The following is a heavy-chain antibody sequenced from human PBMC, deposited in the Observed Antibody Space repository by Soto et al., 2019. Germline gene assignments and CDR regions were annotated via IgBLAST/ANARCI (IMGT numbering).Heavy chain of an antibody. CDR3: GRRLIGDEYDSDALNL. J-gene: IGHJ5*02. CDR1: GGPYSKYS. D-gene: IGHD3-22*01. CDR2: IIPIFDTT. Sequence: QVQLVQSGTEVKKPGSSVTVSCKASGGPYSKYSITWVRQAPGQGLEWVGRIIPIFDTTNYAQKFQGRATITADKPQWTLYMDLSTMLSEDTAVYYCGRRLIGDEYDSDALNLWGQGTLVTASP. V-gene: IGHV1-69*08.